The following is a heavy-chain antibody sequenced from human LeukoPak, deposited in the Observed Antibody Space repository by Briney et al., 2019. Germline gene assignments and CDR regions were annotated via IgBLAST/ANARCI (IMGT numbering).Heavy chain of an antibody. D-gene: IGHD5-24*01. CDR1: GYTLTCYY. CDR2: INPNSGGT. J-gene: IGHJ3*02. Sequence: ASVKVSCKASGYTLTCYYMHWVRQAPGQGLEWMGWINPNSGGTSYAQMFQGRVTMTRDTSISTAYMELSRLRSDDTAVYYCARAGDGYNYAFDMWGQGTMVTVSS. CDR3: ARAGDGYNYAFDM. V-gene: IGHV1-2*02.